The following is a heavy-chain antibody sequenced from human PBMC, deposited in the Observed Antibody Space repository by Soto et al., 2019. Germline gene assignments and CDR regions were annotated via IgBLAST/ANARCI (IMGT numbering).Heavy chain of an antibody. D-gene: IGHD1-1*01. CDR3: VPDGTKTLRDWFDP. V-gene: IGHV4-4*07. Sequence: ETLCFCWAFSGTFISGFNVSLILTSAGKGLEWIGRIYATGTTDYNPSLKSRVMMSVDTSKKQFSLKLRSVTAADTAVYYCVPDGTKTLRDWFDPCGQRISVTVSS. CDR1: GTFISGFN. CDR2: IYATGTT. J-gene: IGHJ5*02.